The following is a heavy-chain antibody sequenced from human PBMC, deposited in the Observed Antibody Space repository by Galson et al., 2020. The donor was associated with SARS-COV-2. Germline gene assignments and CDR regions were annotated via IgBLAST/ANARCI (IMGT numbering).Heavy chain of an antibody. D-gene: IGHD6-6*01. CDR3: AREEYSSTRPLDY. Sequence: ASVTVSCKASGYTFTGYYMHWVRQAPGQGLEWMGWINPNSGGTNYAQKFQGRVTMTRDTSISTAYMELSRLRSDDTAVYYCAREEYSSTRPLDYWGQGTLVTVSS. CDR1: GYTFTGYY. J-gene: IGHJ4*02. CDR2: INPNSGGT. V-gene: IGHV1-2*02.